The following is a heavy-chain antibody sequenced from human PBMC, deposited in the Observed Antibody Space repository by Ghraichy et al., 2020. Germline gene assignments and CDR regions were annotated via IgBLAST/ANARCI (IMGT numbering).Heavy chain of an antibody. Sequence: GSLRLSCAASGFTVSSNYMSWVRQAPGKGLEWVSVIYSGGSTYYADSVKGRFTISRDNSKNTLYLQMNSLRAEDTAVYYCARNYDYGANGYFDYWGQGTLVTVSS. CDR1: GFTVSSNY. CDR2: IYSGGST. V-gene: IGHV3-66*02. D-gene: IGHD4-17*01. J-gene: IGHJ4*02. CDR3: ARNYDYGANGYFDY.